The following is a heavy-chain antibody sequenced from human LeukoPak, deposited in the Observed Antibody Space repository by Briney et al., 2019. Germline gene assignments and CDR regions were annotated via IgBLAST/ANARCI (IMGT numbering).Heavy chain of an antibody. CDR2: IIPIFGTA. D-gene: IGHD3-22*01. CDR1: GYTFTGYY. V-gene: IGHV1-69*06. Sequence: SVKVSCKASGYTFTGYYMHWVRQAPGQGLEWMGGIIPIFGTANYAQKFQGRVTITADKSTSTAYMELSSLRSEDTAVYYCARGGSYYYDSSGPFDPWGQGTLVTVSS. J-gene: IGHJ5*02. CDR3: ARGGSYYYDSSGPFDP.